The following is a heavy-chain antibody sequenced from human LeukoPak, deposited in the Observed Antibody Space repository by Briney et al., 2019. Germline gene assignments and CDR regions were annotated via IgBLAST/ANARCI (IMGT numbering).Heavy chain of an antibody. Sequence: SETLSLTCTVSGGSVSSVGYYWSWIRQHPGEGLEWIGYIHHSGNTHYNPSLKSRVTISVDASKNQFSLKLSSVTAADTAVYYCASHHYDFWSGYYGDYWGQGTLVTVSS. CDR1: GGSVSSVGYY. CDR2: IHHSGNT. CDR3: ASHHYDFWSGYYGDY. D-gene: IGHD3-3*01. J-gene: IGHJ4*02. V-gene: IGHV4-31*03.